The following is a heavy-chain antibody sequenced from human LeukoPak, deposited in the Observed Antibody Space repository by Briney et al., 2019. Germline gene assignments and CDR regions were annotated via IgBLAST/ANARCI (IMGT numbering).Heavy chain of an antibody. CDR3: ARVRASYYDFWSGYPYYFDY. V-gene: IGHV1-2*02. D-gene: IGHD3-3*01. Sequence: ASVKVSCKASGYTFTGYYMHWVRQAPGQGLEWMGWINSNSGGTNYAQKFQGRVTMTRDTSISTAYMELSRLRSDDTAVYYCARVRASYYDFWSGYPYYFDYWGQGTLVTVSS. J-gene: IGHJ4*02. CDR2: INSNSGGT. CDR1: GYTFTGYY.